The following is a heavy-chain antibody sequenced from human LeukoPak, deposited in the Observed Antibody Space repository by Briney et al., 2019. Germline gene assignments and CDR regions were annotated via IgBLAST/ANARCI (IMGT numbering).Heavy chain of an antibody. CDR3: ERGSVVAGTDCCFDP. D-gene: IGHD6-19*01. CDR2: TYYRSKWYS. V-gene: IGHV6-1*01. J-gene: IGHJ5*02. Sequence: SQTLSLTRAISVDSDPSNNAAWNWIRQSPSRGLEWLGRTYYRSKWYSEYAVSVSSRMTINPDTSNNQFSLQLKSVTPEDAGVYYCERGSVVAGTDCCFDPWGQRTLVTVSS. CDR1: VDSDPSNNAA.